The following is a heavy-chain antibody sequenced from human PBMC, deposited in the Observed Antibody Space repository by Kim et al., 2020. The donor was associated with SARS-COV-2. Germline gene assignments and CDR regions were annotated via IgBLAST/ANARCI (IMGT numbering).Heavy chain of an antibody. V-gene: IGHV3-53*04. CDR3: ATHLGSYGKRGGVFGI. D-gene: IGHD3-10*01. Sequence: GGSLRLSCAASGFTVSSNYMSWVRQAPGKGLEWVSVIYSGGSTYSADSVKGRFTISRHNSKNTLYLQMNSLRAEDTAVYYCATHLGSYGKRGGVFGIWGQGTMVTVSS. CDR1: GFTVSSNY. CDR2: IYSGGST. J-gene: IGHJ3*02.